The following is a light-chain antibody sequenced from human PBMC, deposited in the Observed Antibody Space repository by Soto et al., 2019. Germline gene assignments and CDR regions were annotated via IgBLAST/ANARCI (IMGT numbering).Light chain of an antibody. J-gene: IGLJ2*01. CDR3: QAWDSGTVV. V-gene: IGLV3-1*01. CDR1: TLGSKF. Sequence: SYELTQPPSVSVSPGQTANITCSGNTLGSKFVFWYQQKARQSPMVVIYEDTKRPSGIPERFSGSNSGNTATLTISGTQAMDEADFYCQAWDSGTVVFGGGTTLTVL. CDR2: EDT.